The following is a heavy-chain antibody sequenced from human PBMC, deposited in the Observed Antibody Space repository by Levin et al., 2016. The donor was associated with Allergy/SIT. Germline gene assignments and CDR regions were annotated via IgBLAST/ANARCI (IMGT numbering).Heavy chain of an antibody. J-gene: IGHJ1*01. CDR3: ARGGILGSDSSGHYEEGGFFQH. V-gene: IGHV3-33*01. D-gene: IGHD3-22*01. CDR1: GFSFSSYG. CDR2: IWYDGSSKYT. Sequence: GESLKISCAASGFSFSSYGMHWVRQAPGKGLEWVALIWYDGSSKYTYYTDSVKGRLIISRDNPNNTLYLQMNSLRAEDTAVYYCARGGILGSDSSGHYEEGGFFQHWGQGTPVTVSS.